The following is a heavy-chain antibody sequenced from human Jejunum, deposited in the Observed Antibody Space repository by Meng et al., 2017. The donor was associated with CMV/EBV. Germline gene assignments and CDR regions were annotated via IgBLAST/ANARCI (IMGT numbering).Heavy chain of an antibody. CDR1: FA. Sequence: FALSWLRQAPGRGLGWVSTISGNGDRTYYGDSVKGRFIVSRVNSENTLYLQMNSLRAEDTAIYYCARTPDLGYCSHTSCSRIDYWGQGTLVTVSS. CDR2: ISGNGDRT. V-gene: IGHV3-23*01. J-gene: IGHJ4*02. D-gene: IGHD2-2*03. CDR3: ARTPDLGYCSHTSCSRIDY.